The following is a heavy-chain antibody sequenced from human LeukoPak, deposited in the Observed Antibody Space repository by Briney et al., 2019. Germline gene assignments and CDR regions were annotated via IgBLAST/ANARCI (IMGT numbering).Heavy chain of an antibody. D-gene: IGHD5-18*01. V-gene: IGHV1-69*06. CDR3: AREGNTYGSNWFDP. Sequence: SVKVSCKASGGTFSSYAISWVRQAPGQGLEWMGGVIPIFGTANYAQKFQGRVTITADKSTSTAYMELSSLRSEDTAVYYCAREGNTYGSNWFDPWGQGTLVTVSS. CDR1: GGTFSSYA. CDR2: VIPIFGTA. J-gene: IGHJ5*02.